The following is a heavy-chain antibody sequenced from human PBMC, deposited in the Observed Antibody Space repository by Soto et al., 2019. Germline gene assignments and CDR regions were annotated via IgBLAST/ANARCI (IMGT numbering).Heavy chain of an antibody. CDR3: AGRVGATNYGMDV. CDR2: IYSGGST. J-gene: IGHJ6*02. Sequence: GPLRLCCAASEFTFRSNYMNWVRQAPGKGLECVSTIYSGGSTYYADSVKVRFTISRDNSKNTLYLQMNNLRAEDTAVYYCAGRVGATNYGMDVWGQGTTVTVPS. D-gene: IGHD1-26*01. V-gene: IGHV3-53*01. CDR1: EFTFRSNY.